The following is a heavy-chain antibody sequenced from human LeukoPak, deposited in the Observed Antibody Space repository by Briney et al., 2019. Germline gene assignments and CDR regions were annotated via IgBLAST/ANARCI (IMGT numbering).Heavy chain of an antibody. CDR3: ARDRTVAGTGVSDY. Sequence: ASVKVSCKASGYTFTSYAMHWVRQAPRQRLEWMGWINAGNGNTKYSQKFQGRVTITRDTSASTAYMELSSLRSEDTAVYYCARDRTVAGTGVSDYWGQGTLVTVSS. D-gene: IGHD6-19*01. CDR2: INAGNGNT. V-gene: IGHV1-3*01. CDR1: GYTFTSYA. J-gene: IGHJ4*02.